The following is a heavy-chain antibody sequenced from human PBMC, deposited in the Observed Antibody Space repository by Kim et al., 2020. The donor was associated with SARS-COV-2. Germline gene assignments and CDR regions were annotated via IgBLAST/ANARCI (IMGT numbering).Heavy chain of an antibody. V-gene: IGHV4-4*02. CDR1: GGSISSSNW. Sequence: SETLSLTCAVSGGSISSSNWWSWVRQPPGKGLEWIGEIYHSGSTNYNPSLKSRVTISVDKSKNQFSLKLSSVTAADTAVYYCARAHSSSWYDYYYYGMDVWGQGTTVTVSS. CDR3: ARAHSSSWYDYYYYGMDV. J-gene: IGHJ6*02. CDR2: IYHSGST. D-gene: IGHD6-13*01.